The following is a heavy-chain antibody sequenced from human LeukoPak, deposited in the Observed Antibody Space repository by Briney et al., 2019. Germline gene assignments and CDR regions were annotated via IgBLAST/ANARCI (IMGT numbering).Heavy chain of an antibody. CDR2: INHSGST. Sequence: PSETLSLTCAVYGGSFSGYYWSWIRQPPGKGLEWIGEINHSGSTNYNPSLKSRVTISVDTAKNQFSLKLSPVTAADTAVYYCARDSSSVDYWGQGTLVTVSS. V-gene: IGHV4-34*01. CDR3: ARDSSSVDY. D-gene: IGHD6-13*01. CDR1: GGSFSGYY. J-gene: IGHJ4*02.